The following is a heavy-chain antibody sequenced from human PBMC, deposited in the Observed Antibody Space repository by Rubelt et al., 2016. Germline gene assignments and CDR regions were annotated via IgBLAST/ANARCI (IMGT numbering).Heavy chain of an antibody. CDR2: ISWNGGGT. D-gene: IGHD3-3*01. Sequence: LRLSCAASGFTFSTYSMNWVRQAPGKGLEWVSGISWNGGGTGYAASLKGRFTISRDNAKNTLYLQMNSLRAEDTAVYYCARDRITIAGMVTLDNYGMDVWGQGTTVTVSS. J-gene: IGHJ6*02. CDR1: GFTFSTYS. V-gene: IGHV3-20*04. CDR3: ARDRITIAGMVTLDNYGMDV.